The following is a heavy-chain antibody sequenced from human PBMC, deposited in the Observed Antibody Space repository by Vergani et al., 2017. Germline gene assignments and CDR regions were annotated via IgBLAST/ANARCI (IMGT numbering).Heavy chain of an antibody. CDR1: GYTFTSYG. Sequence: QVQLVQSGAEVKKPGASVKVSCKASGYTFTSYGISWVRQAPGQGLEWMGWISAYNGNTNYAQKLQGRVTMTTDTSTSTAYMELRSLRSDDTAVYYCARNRFYDSSGYYEPTLAFDYWGQGTLVTVPS. CDR3: ARNRFYDSSGYYEPTLAFDY. CDR2: ISAYNGNT. J-gene: IGHJ4*02. D-gene: IGHD3-22*01. V-gene: IGHV1-18*01.